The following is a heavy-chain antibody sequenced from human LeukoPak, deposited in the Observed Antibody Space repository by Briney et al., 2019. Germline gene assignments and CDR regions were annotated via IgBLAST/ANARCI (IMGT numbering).Heavy chain of an antibody. V-gene: IGHV4-39*07. D-gene: IGHD6-13*01. CDR3: ARGRLGSSWYAIAFDI. CDR1: GGSISTSNYY. Sequence: SETLSLTCTVSGGSISTSNYYWGWIRQPPGKGLEWIGNIFYSGSTYYGPSLKSRLTISLDTSRNQFSLKLNSVTAADTAVYYCARGRLGSSWYAIAFDIWGQGTMVTVSS. J-gene: IGHJ3*02. CDR2: IFYSGST.